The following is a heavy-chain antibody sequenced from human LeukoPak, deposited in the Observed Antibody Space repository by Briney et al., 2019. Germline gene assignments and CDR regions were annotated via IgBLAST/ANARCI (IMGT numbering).Heavy chain of an antibody. V-gene: IGHV3-30*04. CDR3: AREGGYKALRYMDV. CDR2: ISYDGSNK. D-gene: IGHD5-24*01. CDR1: GFTFSSYA. Sequence: PGGSLRLSCAASGFTFSSYAMHWVRQAPGKGLEWVAVISYDGSNKYYADSVKGRFTISRDNSKNTLYLQMNSLRAEDTAVYYCAREGGYKALRYMDVWGKGTTVTVSS. J-gene: IGHJ6*03.